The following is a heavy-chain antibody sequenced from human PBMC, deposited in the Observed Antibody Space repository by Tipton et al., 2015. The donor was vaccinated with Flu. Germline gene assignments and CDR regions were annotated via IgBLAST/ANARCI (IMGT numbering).Heavy chain of an antibody. Sequence: TLSLTCTVSGGSISSFYWSWIRQPPGKGLEWIGYIYYSGSTHYNPSLKSRVTISVDTSKNQFSLKLSSVTAADTDVDYCARDGGIVGVKGGMDVWGQGTTVTVSS. CDR2: IYYSGST. J-gene: IGHJ6*02. CDR3: ARDGGIVGVKGGMDV. V-gene: IGHV4-59*01. D-gene: IGHD1-26*01. CDR1: GGSISSFY.